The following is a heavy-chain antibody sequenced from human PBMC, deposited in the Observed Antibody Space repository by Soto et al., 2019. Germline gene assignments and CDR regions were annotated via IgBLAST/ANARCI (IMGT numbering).Heavy chain of an antibody. Sequence: ASVKVSCKASGYTFTSYAMHWVRQAPGQRLEWMEWINAGNGNTKYSQKFQGRDTITRDTSASTAYMEMSSLRSEDTAAYYCARSIVVVTALDYWGQGRLVTVAS. CDR3: ARSIVVVTALDY. D-gene: IGHD2-21*02. CDR2: INAGNGNT. V-gene: IGHV1-3*01. CDR1: GYTFTSYA. J-gene: IGHJ4*02.